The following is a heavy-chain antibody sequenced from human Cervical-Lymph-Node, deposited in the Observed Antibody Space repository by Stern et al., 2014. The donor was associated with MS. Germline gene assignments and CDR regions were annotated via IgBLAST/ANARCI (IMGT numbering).Heavy chain of an antibody. CDR1: GYSFTAYF. CDR2: ISTDTGAA. V-gene: IGHV1-2*02. J-gene: IGHJ4*02. D-gene: IGHD1-26*01. Sequence: QLQLVESGAEVKKPGASVKVSCKASGYSFTAYFIHWVRQAPGQGLEWMGWISTDTGAANYAQRFQGRVTMTRHSSISTTYMELSRLRSDDTAVYYCARDRGSHSDYWGQGTLVTVSS. CDR3: ARDRGSHSDY.